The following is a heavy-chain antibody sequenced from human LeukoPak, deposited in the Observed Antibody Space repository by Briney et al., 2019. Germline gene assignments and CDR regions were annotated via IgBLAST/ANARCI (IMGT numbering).Heavy chain of an antibody. CDR1: GGSISWTSYY. V-gene: IGHV4-39*01. J-gene: IGHJ4*02. CDR2: FYYNGST. D-gene: IGHD5-24*01. Sequence: SETLSLTCTVSGGSISWTSYYWGWIRQPPGKGLELIGSFYYNGSTYYSPSLKSRATISAETSKNQFSLKLSSVTAADTAVFYCARHGMATIINWGQGTLVTVSS. CDR3: ARHGMATIIN.